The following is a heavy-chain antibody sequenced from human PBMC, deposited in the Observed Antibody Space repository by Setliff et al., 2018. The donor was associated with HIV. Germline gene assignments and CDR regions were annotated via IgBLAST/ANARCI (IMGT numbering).Heavy chain of an antibody. CDR2: IYYSGNP. V-gene: IGHV4-34*09. Sequence: SETLSLTCAVYGRSFSGYYWNWIRQSPGKGLEWIGYIYYSGNPFYNPSLRSRVTISLDTSKNQFSLKLSSVTAADTAVYYCARGFDYAQRPPLYYFDYWGQGTLVTVSS. CDR1: GRSFSGYY. CDR3: ARGFDYAQRPPLYYFDY. D-gene: IGHD2-2*01. J-gene: IGHJ4*02.